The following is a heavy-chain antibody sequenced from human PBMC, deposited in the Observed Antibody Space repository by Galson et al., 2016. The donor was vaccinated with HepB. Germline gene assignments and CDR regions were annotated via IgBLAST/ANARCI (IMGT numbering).Heavy chain of an antibody. Sequence: SLRLSCAASGFSFSNYGIHWVRQAPGKGLEWVGLISNDGNNKYYAESVKGRFTISRDNSKNTLYLQMNTLRPEDTAVYYCARDLYGVHYFDFWGQGILVTVSS. D-gene: IGHD4-17*01. V-gene: IGHV3-30*03. CDR3: ARDLYGVHYFDF. CDR1: GFSFSNYG. CDR2: ISNDGNNK. J-gene: IGHJ4*02.